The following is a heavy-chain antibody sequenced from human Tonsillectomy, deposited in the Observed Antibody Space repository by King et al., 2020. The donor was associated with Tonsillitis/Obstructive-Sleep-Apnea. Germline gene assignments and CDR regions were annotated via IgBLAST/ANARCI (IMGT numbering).Heavy chain of an antibody. CDR1: GFSLTTSGVG. Sequence: ITLKESGPTVVKPTQTLTLTCSFSGFSLTTSGVGVGWIRQSPGKALEWVGSIYWDDDKPYSPSLKNRVAIMKETSKNQVVLIMTNMDPGDTGTYFCAHTWYSSSSSGYFDYWGQGILVTVFS. V-gene: IGHV2-5*02. CDR3: AHTWYSSSSSGYFDY. D-gene: IGHD6-6*01. CDR2: IYWDDDK. J-gene: IGHJ4*02.